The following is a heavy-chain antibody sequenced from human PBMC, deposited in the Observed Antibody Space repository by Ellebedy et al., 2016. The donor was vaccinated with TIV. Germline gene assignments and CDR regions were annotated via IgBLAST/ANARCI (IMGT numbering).Heavy chain of an antibody. CDR1: GGSISSYY. CDR2: IYYSGST. CDR3: ARESGNWFDP. V-gene: IGHV4-59*01. D-gene: IGHD3-10*01. Sequence: GSLRLSCTVSGGSISSYYWSWIRQPPGKGLEWIGYIYYSGSTYYNPSLKSRVTISVDTSKNQFSLKLSSVTAADTAVYYCARESGNWFDPWGQGTLVTVSS. J-gene: IGHJ5*02.